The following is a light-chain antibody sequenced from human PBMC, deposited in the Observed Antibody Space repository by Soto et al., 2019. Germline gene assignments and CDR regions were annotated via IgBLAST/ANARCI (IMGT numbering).Light chain of an antibody. V-gene: IGKV1-39*01. Sequence: DIQMTHSPSSLSASVGDRVTITCRASQSISTYLNWYQQKPGKAPKRLIYAASSLQSGVPSRFSGSGSGTDFTLTISSLQPEDFATYYCQQSFSIPITFGQGTRLEIK. CDR2: AAS. CDR1: QSISTY. J-gene: IGKJ5*01. CDR3: QQSFSIPIT.